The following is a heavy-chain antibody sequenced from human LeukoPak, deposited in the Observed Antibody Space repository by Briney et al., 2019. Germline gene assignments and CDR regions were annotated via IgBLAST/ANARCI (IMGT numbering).Heavy chain of an antibody. CDR3: ARDRGGLGATDY. V-gene: IGHV4-30-4*08. J-gene: IGHJ4*02. CDR1: GGSISSGGYY. CDR2: ISYSGST. Sequence: PSQTLSLTCTVSGGSISSGGYYWSWIRQPPGKGLEWIAYISYSGSTYYNPSLKSQVTISIDTSKNQFSLKLSSVTAADTAVYYCARDRGGLGATDYWGQGTLVTVSS. D-gene: IGHD1-26*01.